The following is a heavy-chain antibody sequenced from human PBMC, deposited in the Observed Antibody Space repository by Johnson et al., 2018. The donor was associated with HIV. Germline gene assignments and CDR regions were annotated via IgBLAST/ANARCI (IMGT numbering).Heavy chain of an antibody. J-gene: IGHJ3*02. V-gene: IGHV3-15*05. CDR3: ARVNWNSDGGAFDI. D-gene: IGHD1-7*01. CDR2: IKSKTDGGTT. Sequence: EVQLVESGGGVVQPGGSLRLSCAASGFTFSNAWMSWVRQAPGKGLEWVGRIKSKTDGGTTDYAAPVKGRFTISRDSSKNTLYLQMNSLRAEDTALYDCARVNWNSDGGAFDIWGQGTMVTVSS. CDR1: GFTFSNAW.